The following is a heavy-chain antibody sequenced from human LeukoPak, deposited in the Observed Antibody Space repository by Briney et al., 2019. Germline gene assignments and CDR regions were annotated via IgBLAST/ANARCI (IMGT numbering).Heavy chain of an antibody. CDR2: IRYDGSNK. D-gene: IGHD6-13*01. J-gene: IGHJ3*02. CDR3: AKDTGYSSSWSDAFDI. Sequence: GGSLRLSCAASGFTFSSYGMHWVRQAPGKGLEWVAFIRYDGSNKYYADSVKGRFTISRDNSKNTLYLQMNSLRAEDTAVYYCAKDTGYSSSWSDAFDIWGQGTMVTVSS. V-gene: IGHV3-30*02. CDR1: GFTFSSYG.